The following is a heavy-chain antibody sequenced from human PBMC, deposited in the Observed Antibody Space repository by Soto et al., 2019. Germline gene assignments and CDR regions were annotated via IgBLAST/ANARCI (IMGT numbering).Heavy chain of an antibody. V-gene: IGHV3-74*01. D-gene: IGHD2-15*01. CDR1: GFTFSSYW. CDR3: ARVPRGYCSGGSCYLFDY. J-gene: IGHJ4*02. Sequence: GGSLRLSCAASGFTFSSYWMHWVRQAPGKGLVWVSRINSDGSSTSYADSVKGRFTISRDNAKNTLYLQMNSLRAEDTAVYYCARVPRGYCSGGSCYLFDYWGQGTLVTVSS. CDR2: INSDGSST.